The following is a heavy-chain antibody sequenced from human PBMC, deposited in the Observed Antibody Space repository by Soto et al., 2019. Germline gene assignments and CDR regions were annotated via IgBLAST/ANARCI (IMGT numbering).Heavy chain of an antibody. J-gene: IGHJ4*02. CDR1: GGSFSGYY. Sequence: SETLSLTCAVYGGSFSGYYWSWIRQPPGKGLEWIGEINHSGSTNYNPSLKSRVTISVDTSKNQFSLKLSSVTAADTAVYYCARDLREMATITYFDYWGQGTLVTVSS. D-gene: IGHD5-12*01. CDR3: ARDLREMATITYFDY. CDR2: INHSGST. V-gene: IGHV4-34*01.